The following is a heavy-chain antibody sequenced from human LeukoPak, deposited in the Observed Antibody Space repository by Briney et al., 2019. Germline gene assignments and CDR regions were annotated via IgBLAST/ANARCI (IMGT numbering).Heavy chain of an antibody. CDR3: ARGPAGDY. J-gene: IGHJ4*02. V-gene: IGHV1-8*01. CDR1: GYTFTSYD. CDR2: MNPDSGDT. Sequence: ASVKVSCKASGYTFTSYDICWVRQATGQGLEWMGWMNPDSGDTGYAQKFQGRVTMTRDTSISTAYMELSSLRSDDTAVYYCARGPAGDYWGQGTLVTVSS.